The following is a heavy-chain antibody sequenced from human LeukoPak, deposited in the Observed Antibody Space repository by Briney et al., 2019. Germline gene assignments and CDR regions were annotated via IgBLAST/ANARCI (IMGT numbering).Heavy chain of an antibody. CDR1: GFTFSNAW. J-gene: IGHJ4*02. CDR2: IKSKTDGGTT. D-gene: IGHD3-22*01. V-gene: IGHV3-15*01. Sequence: PGGSLRLSCAASGFTFSNAWMSWVRQAPGKWLEWVGRIKSKTDGGTTDYAAPVKGRFTISRDDSKNTLYLQMNSLKTEDTAVHHCTTGVDYYDRGFDYWGQGTLVTVSS. CDR3: TTGVDYYDRGFDY.